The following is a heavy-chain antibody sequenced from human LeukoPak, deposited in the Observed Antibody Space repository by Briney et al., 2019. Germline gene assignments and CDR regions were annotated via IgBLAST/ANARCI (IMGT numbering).Heavy chain of an antibody. Sequence: ASVKVSCKASGYTFTSYDINWVRQATGQGLEWMGWMNPNSGGTGSAQRFQGRVTMTRDTSRSTAYMEVSRLTAEDTAVYYCARGPLVTLSSSFDPWGPGTLVTVSS. CDR1: GYTFTSYD. D-gene: IGHD3-9*01. CDR3: ARGPLVTLSSSFDP. V-gene: IGHV1-8*01. J-gene: IGHJ5*02. CDR2: MNPNSGGT.